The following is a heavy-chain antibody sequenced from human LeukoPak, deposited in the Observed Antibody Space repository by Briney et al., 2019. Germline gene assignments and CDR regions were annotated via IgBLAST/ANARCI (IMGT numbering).Heavy chain of an antibody. J-gene: IGHJ6*03. Sequence: SETLSLTCTVSGGSISSYYWSWIRQPPGKGLEWIGYIYYSGSTNYNPSLKSRVTISVDTSKNQFSLKLSSVTAADTAVYYCARDPSGSDDYYYMDVWGKGTTVTVSS. D-gene: IGHD1-26*01. V-gene: IGHV4-59*01. CDR1: GGSISSYY. CDR2: IYYSGST. CDR3: ARDPSGSDDYYYMDV.